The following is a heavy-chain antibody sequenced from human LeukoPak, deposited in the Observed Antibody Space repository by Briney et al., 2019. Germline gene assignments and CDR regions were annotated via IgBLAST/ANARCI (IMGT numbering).Heavy chain of an antibody. CDR3: ARRTSPYNWFDP. J-gene: IGHJ5*02. CDR2: IYHSGST. Sequence: SETLSLTCAVSGGSISSGGYSWSWIRQPPGKGLEWIGYIYHSGSTYYNPSPKSRVTISVDRSKNQFSLKLSSVTAADTAVYYCARRTSPYNWFDPWGQGTLVTVSS. V-gene: IGHV4-30-2*01. D-gene: IGHD2-2*01. CDR1: GGSISSGGYS.